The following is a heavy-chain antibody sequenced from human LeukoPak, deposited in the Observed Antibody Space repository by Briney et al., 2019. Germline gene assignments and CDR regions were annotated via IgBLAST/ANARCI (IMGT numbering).Heavy chain of an antibody. CDR1: GVTVSSNY. V-gene: IGHV3-11*06. J-gene: IGHJ6*02. CDR2: ISSSSSYT. Sequence: PGGSLRLSCAASGVTVSSNYMSWVRQAPGKGLEWVSYISSSSSYTNYADSVKGRFTISRDNAKNSLYLQMNSLRAEDTAVYYCARDSLPVDVWGQGTTVTVSS. CDR3: ARDSLPVDV.